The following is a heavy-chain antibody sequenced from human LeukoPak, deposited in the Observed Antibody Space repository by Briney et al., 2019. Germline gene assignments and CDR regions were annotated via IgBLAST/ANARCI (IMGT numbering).Heavy chain of an antibody. CDR3: AKDMVIAVAGRYYYYYYGMDV. J-gene: IGHJ6*02. CDR2: IIGGGGGT. D-gene: IGHD6-19*01. CDR1: GFTFDDYA. Sequence: GGSLRLSCAASGFTFDDYAMHWVRQAPGRGLEWVSLIIGGGGGTYYADSVKGRFTISRDNSKNSLYLQMNSLRTEDTALYYCAKDMVIAVAGRYYYYYYGMDVWGQGTTVTVSS. V-gene: IGHV3-43*02.